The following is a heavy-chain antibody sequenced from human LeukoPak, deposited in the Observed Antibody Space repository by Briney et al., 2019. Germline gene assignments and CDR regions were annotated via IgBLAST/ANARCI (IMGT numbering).Heavy chain of an antibody. V-gene: IGHV4-34*01. CDR1: GGSFSGYY. J-gene: IGHJ3*02. CDR3: ARGRFGNPLQLQPRRPFDM. D-gene: IGHD1-1*01. Sequence: SETLSLTCTVYGGSFSGYYRSWIRQPPGKGLEWIGEINRSGTTNYNPTLKSRVTISVDTSKSQVSLKLTSVTAADTAVFYCARGRFGNPLQLQPRRPFDMWGQGTVVTISS. CDR2: INRSGTT.